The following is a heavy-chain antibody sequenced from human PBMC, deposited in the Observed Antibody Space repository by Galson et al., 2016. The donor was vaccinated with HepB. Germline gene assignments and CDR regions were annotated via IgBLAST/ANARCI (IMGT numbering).Heavy chain of an antibody. Sequence: SLRLSCAASGFSFDDYAMHWVRQAPGKGLEWVSGISWNRGSIGYTDSVKGRFTISRDNAKNSLYLQMNSLRAEDTAFYYCAKDILSGGIATRPGWYFDLWGRGTLVTVSS. CDR2: ISWNRGSI. CDR1: GFSFDDYA. D-gene: IGHD6-6*01. J-gene: IGHJ2*01. CDR3: AKDILSGGIATRPGWYFDL. V-gene: IGHV3-9*01.